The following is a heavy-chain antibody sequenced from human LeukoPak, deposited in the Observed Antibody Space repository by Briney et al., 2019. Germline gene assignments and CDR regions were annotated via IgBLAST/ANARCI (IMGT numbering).Heavy chain of an antibody. Sequence: GASVKVSCKASGGTFSIYAISWVRQAPGQGLEWMGRIIPILGIANYAQKFQGRVTITADKSTSTAYMELSSLRSEDTAVYYCAREVRGEYYFDYWGQGTLVTVSS. V-gene: IGHV1-69*04. CDR1: GGTFSIYA. D-gene: IGHD3-10*01. J-gene: IGHJ4*02. CDR3: AREVRGEYYFDY. CDR2: IIPILGIA.